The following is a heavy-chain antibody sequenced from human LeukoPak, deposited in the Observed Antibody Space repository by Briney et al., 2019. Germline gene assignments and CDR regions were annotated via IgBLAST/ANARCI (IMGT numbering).Heavy chain of an antibody. CDR1: GFTFSSYG. J-gene: IGHJ2*01. V-gene: IGHV3-30*03. CDR3: TTGAVEAAALYWYFDL. D-gene: IGHD6-13*01. Sequence: GRSLRLSCAASGFTFSSYGMHWVRQTPGKGLEWVAVISYDGSNKYYEDSVKGRFTISRDNSKNTLYLQMNSLKTEDTAVYYCTTGAVEAAALYWYFDLWGRGTLVTVSS. CDR2: ISYDGSNK.